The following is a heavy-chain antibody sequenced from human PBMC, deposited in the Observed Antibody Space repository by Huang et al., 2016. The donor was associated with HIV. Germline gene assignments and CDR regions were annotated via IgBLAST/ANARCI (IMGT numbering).Heavy chain of an antibody. CDR1: GFSLNHKGVG. J-gene: IGHJ6*03. D-gene: IGHD7-27*01. CDR2: IYWDDDK. V-gene: IGHV2-5*02. Sequence: QITLKESGPTVIKPTQTLTLTCSFSGFSLNHKGVGVGWIRQPPGKALEWLVLIYWDDDKRLTPSLKNRITITKDTSKNQVVFTMTNLDPMDTCTYYCAHIGRLGNYYMDVWGNGTTVTVSS. CDR3: AHIGRLGNYYMDV.